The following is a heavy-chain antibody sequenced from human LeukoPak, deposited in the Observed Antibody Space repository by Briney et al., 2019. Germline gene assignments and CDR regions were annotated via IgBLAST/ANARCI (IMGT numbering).Heavy chain of an antibody. J-gene: IGHJ6*03. Sequence: PSETLSLTCTVSGGSISSSSYYWGWIRQPPGKGLEWIGSIYYSGSTYYNPSLKSRDTISVDTPKNQFSLKLSSVTAADTAVYYCARSAAGYMDVWGKGTTVTISS. CDR2: IYYSGST. V-gene: IGHV4-39*01. CDR1: GGSISSSSYY. CDR3: ARSAAGYMDV. D-gene: IGHD6-13*01.